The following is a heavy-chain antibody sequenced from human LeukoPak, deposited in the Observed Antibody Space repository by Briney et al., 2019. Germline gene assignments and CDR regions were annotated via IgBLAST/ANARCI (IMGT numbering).Heavy chain of an antibody. CDR1: GFIFSDYY. CDR3: AKALPKGVPAPFDY. CDR2: ISGSGGST. D-gene: IGHD3-10*01. V-gene: IGHV3-23*01. J-gene: IGHJ4*02. Sequence: GGSLRLSCAASGFIFSDYYMSWIRQAPGKGLEWVSAISGSGGSTYYADSVKGRFTISRDNSKNTLYLQMNSLRAEDTAVYYCAKALPKGVPAPFDYWGQGTQVTVSS.